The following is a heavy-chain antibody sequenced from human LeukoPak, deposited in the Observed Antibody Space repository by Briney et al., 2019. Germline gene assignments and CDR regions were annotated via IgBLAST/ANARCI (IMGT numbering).Heavy chain of an antibody. Sequence: GGSLRLSCAASGFTFSSYAMSWVRQAPGKGLEWVSAISGSGSSTYYADSVKGRFTISRDNSKNTLYLQMNSLRAEDTAVYYCASGSRSGHFNDYWGQGTLVTVSS. J-gene: IGHJ4*02. CDR3: ASGSRSGHFNDY. D-gene: IGHD3-10*01. CDR1: GFTFSSYA. CDR2: ISGSGSST. V-gene: IGHV3-23*01.